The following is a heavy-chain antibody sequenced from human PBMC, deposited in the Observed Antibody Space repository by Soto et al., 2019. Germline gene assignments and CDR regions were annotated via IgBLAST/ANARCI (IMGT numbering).Heavy chain of an antibody. CDR1: GGTFSSYA. Sequence: QVQLVQSGAEVKKPGSSVKVSCKASGGTFSSYAISWVRQAPGQGLEWMGGIIPIFGTANYAQKFQGRVTITADESTSTADMELSSLRSEDTAVYYCARGSTSIAARIYGMDVWGQGTTVTVSS. D-gene: IGHD6-6*01. J-gene: IGHJ6*02. CDR2: IIPIFGTA. V-gene: IGHV1-69*01. CDR3: ARGSTSIAARIYGMDV.